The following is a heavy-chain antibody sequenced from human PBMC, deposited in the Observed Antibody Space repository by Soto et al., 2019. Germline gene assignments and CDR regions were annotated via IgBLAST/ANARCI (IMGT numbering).Heavy chain of an antibody. CDR1: GFTCSSYS. J-gene: IGHJ4*02. V-gene: IGHV3-21*01. D-gene: IGHD3-3*01. CDR3: ASDKKALLECPFDY. Sequence: PVGSLRLSCAASGFTCSSYSMNWVRQAPGKGLEWVSSISSSSSYIYYADSVKGRFTISRDNAKNSLYLQMNSLRAEAKAVYYCASDKKALLECPFDYWRQGTLVTVYS. CDR2: ISSSSSYI.